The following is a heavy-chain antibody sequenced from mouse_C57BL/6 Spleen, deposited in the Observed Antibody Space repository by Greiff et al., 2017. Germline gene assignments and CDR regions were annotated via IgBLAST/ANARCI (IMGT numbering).Heavy chain of an antibody. J-gene: IGHJ4*01. V-gene: IGHV1-82*01. Sequence: QVQLQQSGPELVKPGASVKISCKASGYAFSSSWMNWVKQRPGKGLEWIGRIYPGDGDTNYNGKFKGKATLTADKSSSTAYMQLSSLTSEDSAVYFCARWEQLRLRAMDYWGQGTSVTVSS. CDR1: GYAFSSSW. CDR3: ARWEQLRLRAMDY. CDR2: IYPGDGDT. D-gene: IGHD3-2*02.